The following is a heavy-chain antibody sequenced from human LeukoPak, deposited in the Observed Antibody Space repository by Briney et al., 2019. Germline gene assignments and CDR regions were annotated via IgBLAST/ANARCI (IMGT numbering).Heavy chain of an antibody. D-gene: IGHD1-14*01. V-gene: IGHV3-48*04. CDR1: GFTFSSYW. CDR2: ISHSGSNI. Sequence: GGSLRLSCAASGFTFSSYWMSWVRQAPGKGLEWVSYISHSGSNIYYADSVKGRFTISRDNAKKSLFLQMNSLRAEDTAVYYCAREHHGGGAFDIWGQGTMVTVSS. CDR3: AREHHGGGAFDI. J-gene: IGHJ3*02.